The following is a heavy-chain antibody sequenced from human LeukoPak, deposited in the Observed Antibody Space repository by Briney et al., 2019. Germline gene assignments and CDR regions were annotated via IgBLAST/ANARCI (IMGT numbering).Heavy chain of an antibody. J-gene: IGHJ4*02. Sequence: GGSLRLSCSVSGFTVSSKYTSWVRQAPGKGLEWVSVINAGGTTHYADSVKGRSTISRDNSKNTLWLQMNSLRVEDTAVYYCAREGYGYGPTLGYWGQGTLVTVSS. CDR3: AREGYGYGPTLGY. CDR1: GFTVSSKY. V-gene: IGHV3-66*01. CDR2: INAGGTT. D-gene: IGHD5-18*01.